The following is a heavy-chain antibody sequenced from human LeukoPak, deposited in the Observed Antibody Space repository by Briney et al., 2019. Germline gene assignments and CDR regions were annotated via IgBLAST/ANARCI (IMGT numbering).Heavy chain of an antibody. CDR1: GFTFSSYD. V-gene: IGHV3-23*01. CDR3: ARSLATSYYYMDV. J-gene: IGHJ6*03. D-gene: IGHD5-12*01. CDR2: ISGSGTIA. Sequence: GGSLRLSCAASGFTFSSYDMSWVRQAPGKGLEWVSGISGSGTIAYYADSVKGRFTVSRDNSKNTLHLQMNSLGAEDTAVYYCARSLATSYYYMDVWGKGTTVTVSS.